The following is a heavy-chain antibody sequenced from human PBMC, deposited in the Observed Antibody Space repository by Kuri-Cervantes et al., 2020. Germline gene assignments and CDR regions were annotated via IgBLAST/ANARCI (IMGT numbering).Heavy chain of an antibody. J-gene: IGHJ4*02. CDR2: ISVYKGDT. Sequence: ASVKVSCKASGYTFTGYYMHWVRQAPGQGLEWMGWISVYKGDTNYAQKFQGRVTMTTDTPTTTAYMELRSLRSDDTAVYYCATIKAGGYSYGSFDYWGQGTLVTVSS. V-gene: IGHV1-18*04. D-gene: IGHD5-18*01. CDR3: ATIKAGGYSYGSFDY. CDR1: GYTFTGYY.